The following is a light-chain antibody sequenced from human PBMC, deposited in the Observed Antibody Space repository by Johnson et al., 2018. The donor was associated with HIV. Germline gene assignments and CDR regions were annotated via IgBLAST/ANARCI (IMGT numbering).Light chain of an antibody. CDR2: ENN. CDR3: GTWASALSSEV. V-gene: IGLV1-51*02. J-gene: IGLJ1*01. Sequence: QSVLTQPPSVSAAPGQKVTISCSGSSSNIGNSYVFWYQQLAGTAPKLLIYENNKRPSVIPDRFSASKSGTSATLGITGLQTGDEADYYCGTWASALSSEVFGTGTKVTVL. CDR1: SSNIGNSY.